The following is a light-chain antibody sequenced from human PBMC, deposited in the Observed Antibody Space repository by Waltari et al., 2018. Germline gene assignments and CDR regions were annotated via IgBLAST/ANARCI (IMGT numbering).Light chain of an antibody. V-gene: IGKV4-1*01. CDR1: QSVLYSSNDKNY. J-gene: IGKJ1*01. CDR2: WAS. Sequence: DIVMTQSPDSLAASLGERATINCKSSQSVLYSSNDKNYLAWYQQKPGQPPKLLIYWASTRQSGVPDQFSGSGSGTDFTLSISSLQAEDVAVYYCQQYYSKRTFGQGTKVEI. CDR3: QQYYSKRT.